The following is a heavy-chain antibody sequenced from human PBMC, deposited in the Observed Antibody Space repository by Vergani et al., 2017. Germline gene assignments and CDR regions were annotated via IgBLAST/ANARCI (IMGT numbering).Heavy chain of an antibody. CDR2: ISSSSSYI. CDR3: TTASVDTAMVPFDY. V-gene: IGHV3-21*03. CDR1: GFTFSSYS. Sequence: VQLVESGGGLVKPGGSLRLSCAASGFTFSSYSMNWVRQAPGKGLEWVSSISSSSSYIYYADSVKGRFTISRDNAKNTLYLQMNSLKTEDTAVYYCTTASVDTAMVPFDYWGQGTLVTVSS. D-gene: IGHD5-18*01. J-gene: IGHJ4*02.